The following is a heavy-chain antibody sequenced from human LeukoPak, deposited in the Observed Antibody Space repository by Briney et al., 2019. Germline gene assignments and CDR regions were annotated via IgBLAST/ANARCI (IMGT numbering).Heavy chain of an antibody. Sequence: PSETLSLTCTVSGGSISSGGYYWSWIRQHPGKGLEWIGYIYYSGSTYYNPSLKSRVTISVDTSKNQFSLKLSSVTAADTAVYYCARGGASGSYLGTWDYWGQGTLVTVSS. CDR2: IYYSGST. J-gene: IGHJ4*02. D-gene: IGHD1-26*01. V-gene: IGHV4-31*03. CDR1: GGSISSGGYY. CDR3: ARGGASGSYLGTWDY.